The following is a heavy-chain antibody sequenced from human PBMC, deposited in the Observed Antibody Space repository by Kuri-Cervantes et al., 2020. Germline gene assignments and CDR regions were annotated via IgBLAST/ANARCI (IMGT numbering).Heavy chain of an antibody. CDR1: GGSISSYY. CDR2: IYYSGST. V-gene: IGHV4-59*01. Sequence: ESLKISCTVSGGSISSYYWSWIRQPPGKGLEWIGYIYYSGSTNYNPSLKSRVTISVDTSKNQFSLKLSSVTAADTAVYYCARYDCSGGSCYSAYYYYGMDVWGQGTTVTVSS. D-gene: IGHD2-15*01. J-gene: IGHJ6*02. CDR3: ARYDCSGGSCYSAYYYYGMDV.